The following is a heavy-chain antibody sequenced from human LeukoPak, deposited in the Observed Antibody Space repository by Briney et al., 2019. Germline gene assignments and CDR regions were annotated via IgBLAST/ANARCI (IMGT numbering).Heavy chain of an antibody. CDR1: GFTFSSYW. V-gene: IGHV3-7*01. J-gene: IGHJ6*03. Sequence: GGSLRLSCAASGFTFSSYWMSWVRQAPGKGLEWVANIKQDGSEKYYVDSVKGRFTISRDNAKNSLYLQMNSLRAEDTAVYYCARGQYYDILTGFPGEGYMDVWGKGTTVTVSS. CDR3: ARGQYYDILTGFPGEGYMDV. CDR2: IKQDGSEK. D-gene: IGHD3-9*01.